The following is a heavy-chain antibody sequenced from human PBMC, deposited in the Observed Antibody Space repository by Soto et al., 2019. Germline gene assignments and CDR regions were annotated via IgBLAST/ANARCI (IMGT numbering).Heavy chain of an antibody. V-gene: IGHV3-64D*06. CDR1: GFTFSSYA. J-gene: IGHJ6*02. Sequence: GGSLRLSCSASGFTFSSYAMHWVRQAPGKGLEYVSAISSNGGSTYYADSVKGRFTISRDNSKNTLYPQMSSLRAEDTAVYYCVKVDIVATNYYYGMDVWGQGTTVTVSS. CDR2: ISSNGGST. CDR3: VKVDIVATNYYYGMDV. D-gene: IGHD5-12*01.